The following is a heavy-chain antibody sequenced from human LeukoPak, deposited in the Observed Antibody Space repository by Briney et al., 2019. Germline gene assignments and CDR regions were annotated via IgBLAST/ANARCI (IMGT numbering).Heavy chain of an antibody. V-gene: IGHV3-53*01. CDR3: AREYSGYALDY. CDR1: GFTVSSNY. CDR2: IYSGGST. D-gene: IGHD5-12*01. J-gene: IGHJ4*02. Sequence: GSLRLSCAASGFTVSSNYMSWVRQAPGKGLEWVSVIYSGGSTYYADSVKGRFTISRDNSKNTLYLQMNSLRAEDTAVYYCAREYSGYALDYWGQGTLVTVSS.